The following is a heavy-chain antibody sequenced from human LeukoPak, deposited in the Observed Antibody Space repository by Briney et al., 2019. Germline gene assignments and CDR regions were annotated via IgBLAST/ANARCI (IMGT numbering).Heavy chain of an antibody. D-gene: IGHD1-1*01. Sequence: SETLSLTCAVSSGSIGSYYWSWIRQPPGKGLEWIGYIYYSGSTSYNPSLKSRVTISVDTSKNQFSLKLSSVTAADTAIYYCARRTGTAYDYWGQGTLVTVSS. CDR2: IYYSGST. CDR3: ARRTGTAYDY. V-gene: IGHV4-59*01. CDR1: SGSIGSYY. J-gene: IGHJ4*02.